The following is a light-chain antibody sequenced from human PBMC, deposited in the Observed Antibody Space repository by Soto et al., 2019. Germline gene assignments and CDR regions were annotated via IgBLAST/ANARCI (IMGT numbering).Light chain of an antibody. CDR1: QSVSSY. Sequence: EIVLTQSPATLSLSPGERATLSCRASQSVSSYLAWYQQKPGQAPRLLIYDASNRATGIPARFSGSGSGTDFTLTISSLEPEDFAVHYCQQRSSWPYTSGQGTKLEIK. V-gene: IGKV3-11*01. CDR3: QQRSSWPYT. CDR2: DAS. J-gene: IGKJ2*01.